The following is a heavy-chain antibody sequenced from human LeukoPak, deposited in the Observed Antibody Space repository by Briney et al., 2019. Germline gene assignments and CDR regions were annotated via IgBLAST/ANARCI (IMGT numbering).Heavy chain of an antibody. V-gene: IGHV4-4*07. CDR1: GGSISSYY. D-gene: IGHD6-13*01. CDR3: ARDNLRYSSSWYGAGVGMDV. CDR2: IYTSGST. J-gene: IGHJ6*02. Sequence: SETLSLTCTVPGGSISSYYWSWIRQPAGKGLEWIGRIYTSGSTNYNPSLKSRVTMSVDTSKNQFSLKLSSVTAADTAVYYCARDNLRYSSSWYGAGVGMDVWGQGTTVTVSS.